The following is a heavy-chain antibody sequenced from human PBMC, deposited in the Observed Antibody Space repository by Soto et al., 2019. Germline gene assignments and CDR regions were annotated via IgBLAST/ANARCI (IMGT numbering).Heavy chain of an antibody. D-gene: IGHD2-21*01. CDR1: GFTFSTYA. CDR3: ATDLPGGEADHYGMDV. CDR2: ISVSGGSR. V-gene: IGHV3-23*01. J-gene: IGHJ6*01. Sequence: PRGSLRVACASSGFTFSTYAMSWVRQTPGRGPEWVSGISVSGGSRYYADSVKGRFIISRDTSKNTLYLQMNSLRAEDTALYYCATDLPGGEADHYGMDVWGQGTTVTVSS.